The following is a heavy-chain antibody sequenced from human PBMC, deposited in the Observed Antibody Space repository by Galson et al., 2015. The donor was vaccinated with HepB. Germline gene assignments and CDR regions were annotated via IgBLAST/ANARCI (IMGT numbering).Heavy chain of an antibody. CDR1: GVALTDIF. V-gene: IGHV1-24*01. CDR2: FDPEDAER. D-gene: IGHD1-26*01. CDR3: ASTPFSGTYSSPHFDF. J-gene: IGHJ4*02. Sequence: SVKVSCKVSGVALTDIFIHWVRQAPGKGLEWLGGFDPEDAERIYAQKFQGRVIMTEDTSTDTAYMQLNSLGSDDTAIYYCASTPFSGTYSSPHFDFWGQGTLVTVSS.